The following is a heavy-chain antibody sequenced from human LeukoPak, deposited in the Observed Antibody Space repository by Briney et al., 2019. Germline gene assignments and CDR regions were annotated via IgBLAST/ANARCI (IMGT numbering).Heavy chain of an antibody. Sequence: PGGSLRLSCAASGFTFDDYAMHWVRQAPGKGLEWVSGISWNSGSIGYADSVKGRFTISRDNAKNSLYLQMNSLRAEDTALYYCAKDGRQKHYYYYYYMDVWGKGTTVTVSS. J-gene: IGHJ6*03. CDR3: AKDGRQKHYYYYYYMDV. CDR2: ISWNSGSI. V-gene: IGHV3-9*01. D-gene: IGHD1-26*01. CDR1: GFTFDDYA.